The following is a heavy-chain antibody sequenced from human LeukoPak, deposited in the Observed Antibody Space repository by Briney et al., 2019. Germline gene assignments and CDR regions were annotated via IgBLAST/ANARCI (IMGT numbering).Heavy chain of an antibody. Sequence: SETLSLTCTVSGGSISSYYWSWIRQPPGKGLEWIGYIYYSGGTNYNPSLKSRVTISVDTSKNQFPLKLSSVTAADTAVYYCARSFTVVSDFDYWGQGTLVTVSS. D-gene: IGHD4-23*01. CDR3: ARSFTVVSDFDY. CDR1: GGSISSYY. J-gene: IGHJ4*02. CDR2: IYYSGGT. V-gene: IGHV4-59*08.